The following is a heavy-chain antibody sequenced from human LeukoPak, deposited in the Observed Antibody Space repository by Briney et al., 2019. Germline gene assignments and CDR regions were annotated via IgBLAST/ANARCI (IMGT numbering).Heavy chain of an antibody. J-gene: IGHJ4*02. V-gene: IGHV3-23*01. CDR2: ISGNGAST. CDR1: GFTFSTRA. CDR3: AKDLNTDFWSGYYGYFDY. Sequence: GGSLRLSCAASGFTFSTRAMNWVRQAPGRGLEWVSGISGNGASTYYADSVKGRFTISRDNSKNTLYLQMNSLRAEDTAVYYCAKDLNTDFWSGYYGYFDYWGQGTLVTVSS. D-gene: IGHD3-3*01.